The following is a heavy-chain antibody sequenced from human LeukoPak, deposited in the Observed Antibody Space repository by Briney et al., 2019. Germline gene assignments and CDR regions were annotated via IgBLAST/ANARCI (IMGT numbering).Heavy chain of an antibody. CDR3: AKVLRRGGTIDY. Sequence: TGGSLRLSCAASGFTFNHYGMTWVRQAPGKGLEWVSTISTSASSTYYADSVKGRFTISRDNSKNTLYLQMNSLRAEDTAVYYCAKVLRRGGTIDYWGQGTLVTVSS. CDR1: GFTFNHYG. J-gene: IGHJ4*02. D-gene: IGHD3-10*01. V-gene: IGHV3-23*01. CDR2: ISTSASST.